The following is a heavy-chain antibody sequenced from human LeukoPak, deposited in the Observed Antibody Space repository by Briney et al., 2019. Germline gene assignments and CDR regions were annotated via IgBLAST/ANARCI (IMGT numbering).Heavy chain of an antibody. CDR3: ARGTSRLTGTLMGY. D-gene: IGHD2-2*01. J-gene: IGHJ4*02. CDR2: INPNSGGT. Sequence: ASVKVSCKAIGYTFTGYYMHWVRQAPGQGLEWMGWINPNSGGTNYAQKFRGRVTLTRDTSISTAYMEVSRLRSDDTAVYYCARGTSRLTGTLMGYWGQGTLVTVSS. V-gene: IGHV1-2*02. CDR1: GYTFTGYY.